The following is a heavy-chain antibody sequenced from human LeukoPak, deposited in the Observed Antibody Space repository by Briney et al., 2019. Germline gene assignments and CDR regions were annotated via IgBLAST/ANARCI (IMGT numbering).Heavy chain of an antibody. J-gene: IGHJ4*02. D-gene: IGHD6-19*01. V-gene: IGHV1-69*02. CDR2: IIPILGIA. Sequence: SVKVSCKASGGTFSSYTISWVRQAPGQGLEWMGRIIPILGIANYAQKFQGRVTITADKSTSTAYMELSSLRSEDTAVYYRARAKYSSGWPIDYWGQGTLVTVSS. CDR3: ARAKYSSGWPIDY. CDR1: GGTFSSYT.